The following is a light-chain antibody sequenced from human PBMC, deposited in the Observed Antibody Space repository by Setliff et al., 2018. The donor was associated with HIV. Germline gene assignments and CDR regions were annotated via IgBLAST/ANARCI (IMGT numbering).Light chain of an antibody. CDR2: EGS. Sequence: QSALTQPASVSGSPGQSITISCTGTSSDVGSYNLVSWYQQHPGKAPKLMIYEGSKRPSGVSNRFSGSKSGNTASLTIPGLRAEDEADYYCCSYAISSTFNGVFGTGTKVTV. CDR1: SSDVGSYNL. V-gene: IGLV2-23*03. J-gene: IGLJ1*01. CDR3: CSYAISSTFNGV.